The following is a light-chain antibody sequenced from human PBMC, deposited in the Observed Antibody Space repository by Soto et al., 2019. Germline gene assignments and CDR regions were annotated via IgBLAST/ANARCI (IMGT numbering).Light chain of an antibody. CDR1: QGISHY. Sequence: DIQMTQSPSSLSASVGDRVTITCRASQGISHYLAWYQQKPGKVPKLLIYDASTLQSGVPSRFSGRGSETEFTLTISGLQPEDVASYYCQKYNSAPRTFGQGTKVEIK. CDR3: QKYNSAPRT. J-gene: IGKJ1*01. V-gene: IGKV1-27*01. CDR2: DAS.